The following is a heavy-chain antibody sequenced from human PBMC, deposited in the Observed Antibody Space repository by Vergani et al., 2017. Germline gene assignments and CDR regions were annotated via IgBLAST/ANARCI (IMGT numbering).Heavy chain of an antibody. CDR2: ISYDGSNK. Sequence: QVQLVESGGGVVQPGRSLRLSCAASGFTFSSYAMHWVRQAPGKGLEWVAVISYDGSNKYYADSVKGRFTISRDNSKNTLYLQMNSLRAEDTAVYYCASDPTVTADYYYYYGMDVWGQGTTVTVSS. CDR3: ASDPTVTADYYYYYGMDV. V-gene: IGHV3-30-3*01. D-gene: IGHD4-17*01. CDR1: GFTFSSYA. J-gene: IGHJ6*02.